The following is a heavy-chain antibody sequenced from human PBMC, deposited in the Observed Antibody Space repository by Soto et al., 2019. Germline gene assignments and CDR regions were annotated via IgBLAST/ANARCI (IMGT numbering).Heavy chain of an antibody. CDR1: GGSISSGDYY. D-gene: IGHD3-10*01. CDR2: IYYSGST. V-gene: IGHV4-30-4*01. Sequence: PSETLSLTCTVSGGSISSGDYYWSWIRQPPGKGLEWIGYIYYSGSTYYNPSLKSRVTISVDTSKNQFSLKLSSVTAADTAVYYCAQGRRGSGTFVPLENNWFDPWGQGTLVTVSS. CDR3: AQGRRGSGTFVPLENNWFDP. J-gene: IGHJ5*02.